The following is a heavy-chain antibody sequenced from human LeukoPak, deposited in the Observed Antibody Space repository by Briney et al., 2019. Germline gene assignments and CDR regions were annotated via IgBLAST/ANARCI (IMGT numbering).Heavy chain of an antibody. J-gene: IGHJ4*02. CDR3: ARPHLGSGWYYFDY. Sequence: SETLSLTCAVSGGSISSSNWWSWVRQPPGKGLEWIGEIYHSGSTNYNPSLKSRVTISVDTSKSQFSLKLSSVTAADTAVYYCARPHLGSGWYYFDYWGQGTLVTVSS. CDR1: GGSISSSNW. CDR2: IYHSGST. D-gene: IGHD6-19*01. V-gene: IGHV4-4*02.